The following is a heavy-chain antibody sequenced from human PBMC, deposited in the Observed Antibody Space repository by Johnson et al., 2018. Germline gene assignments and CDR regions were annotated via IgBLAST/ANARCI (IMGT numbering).Heavy chain of an antibody. CDR2: ISWNSGSI. CDR1: GFTFDDYA. CDR3: AKGLYSSGWYGMDV. J-gene: IGHJ6*02. D-gene: IGHD6-19*01. V-gene: IGHV3-9*01. Sequence: VQLVQSGGGLVQPGRSLRLSCAASGFTFDDYAMHWVRQAPGKGLEWVSGISWNSGSIGYADSVKGRFTISRDNAKNSLYLQMHSLRAEDTALYYCAKGLYSSGWYGMDVWGQGTTVTVSS.